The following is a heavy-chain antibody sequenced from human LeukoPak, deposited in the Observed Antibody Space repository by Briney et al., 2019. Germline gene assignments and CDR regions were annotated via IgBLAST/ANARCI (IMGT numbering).Heavy chain of an antibody. D-gene: IGHD3-16*01. CDR2: FSKDEGT. CDR1: GGSISSYY. CDR3: TREEKSYGFGP. V-gene: IGHV4-59*01. J-gene: IGHJ5*02. Sequence: SETLSLTCTVSGGSISSYYWNWVRQSPGKGLEWVGDFSKDEGTRSNPSLKSRVTISVDTSKNQIFLKVNSVTASYTAVYYCTREEKSYGFGPWGQGTLVNVSS.